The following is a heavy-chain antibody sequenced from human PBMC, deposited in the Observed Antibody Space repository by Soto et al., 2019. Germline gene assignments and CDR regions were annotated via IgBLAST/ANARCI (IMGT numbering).Heavy chain of an antibody. D-gene: IGHD1-20*01. CDR2: TRQSSGNT. CDR3: TKDRYDNFSYNWFSEY. V-gene: IGHV3-23*01. J-gene: IGHJ4*02. CDR1: GFSVSNYA. Sequence: EVQLLESGGGLIQPGGSLRLSCAASGFSVSNYAMSWARQAPGKGLEWVSSTRQSSGNTYYADSVKGRFTISRDFSVNTVYLQMAQLTGDDPAVYFCTKDRYDNFSYNWFSEYWCQGILVTVSS.